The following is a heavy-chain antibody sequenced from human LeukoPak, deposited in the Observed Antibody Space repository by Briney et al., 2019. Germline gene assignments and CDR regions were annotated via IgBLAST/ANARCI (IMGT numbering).Heavy chain of an antibody. CDR1: GYSFTSYW. J-gene: IGHJ4*02. CDR3: ARLARANTAMALVTTAFDY. CDR2: IYPGDSDT. V-gene: IGHV5-51*01. Sequence: GESLKISCTGSGYSFTSYWIGWARQMSGKGLEWMGMIYPGDSDTSYSPSFQGQVTISADESISTAYLQWSSLKASDTAMFYCARLARANTAMALVTTAFDYWGQRTLVTVSS. D-gene: IGHD5-18*01.